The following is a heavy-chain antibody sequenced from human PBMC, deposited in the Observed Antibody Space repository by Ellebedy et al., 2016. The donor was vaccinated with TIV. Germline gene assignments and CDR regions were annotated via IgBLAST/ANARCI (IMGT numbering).Heavy chain of an antibody. Sequence: SETLSLTCTVSGGSISRSSYYWGWIRQPPGKGLEWIGSIYYTGSTDYNPSLKSRVAISADTSKNQFSLKLTSVTAADTAEYYCARWFGELLYVRWFDPWGQGTLVTVSS. D-gene: IGHD3-10*01. CDR2: IYYTGST. J-gene: IGHJ5*02. CDR3: ARWFGELLYVRWFDP. V-gene: IGHV4-39*01. CDR1: GGSISRSSYY.